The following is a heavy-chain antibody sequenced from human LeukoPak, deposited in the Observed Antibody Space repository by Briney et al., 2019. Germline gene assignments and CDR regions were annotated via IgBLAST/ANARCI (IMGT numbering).Heavy chain of an antibody. Sequence: SETPSLTCAVYGGSFSGYYWSWIRQPPGKGLEWIGEINHSGSTNYNPSLKSRVTISVDTSKNQFSLKLSSVTAADTAVYYCALSGYYYDSSGYASVDPWGQGTLVTVSS. D-gene: IGHD3-22*01. CDR2: INHSGST. V-gene: IGHV4-34*01. J-gene: IGHJ5*02. CDR3: ALSGYYYDSSGYASVDP. CDR1: GGSFSGYY.